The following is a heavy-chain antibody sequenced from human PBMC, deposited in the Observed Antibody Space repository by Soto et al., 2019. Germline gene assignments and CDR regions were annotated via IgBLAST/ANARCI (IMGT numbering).Heavy chain of an antibody. Sequence: GGSLRLSCATSGLTFSNYAMSWVRQAPGGGLEWVSSMSGSSSTTYYADSVRGRFTISRDRSKNTLYLQMSSLRAEDTALYYCATSISGYSSGWYRFFAFDIWGQGTMVTVSS. V-gene: IGHV3-23*01. CDR3: ATSISGYSSGWYRFFAFDI. J-gene: IGHJ3*02. CDR1: GLTFSNYA. D-gene: IGHD6-19*01. CDR2: MSGSSSTT.